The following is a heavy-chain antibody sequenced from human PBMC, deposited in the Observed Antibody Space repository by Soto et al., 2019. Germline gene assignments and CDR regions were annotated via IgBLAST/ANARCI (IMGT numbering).Heavy chain of an antibody. Sequence: ASVKVSCKASGYTFTGYYMHWVRQAPGQGLEWMGWINPNSGGTNYAQKFQGWVTMTRDTSISTAYMDPVDTATYYCARHSRLVNYYFDYWGQGTLVTVSS. CDR1: GYTFTGYY. J-gene: IGHJ4*02. D-gene: IGHD5-18*01. CDR3: LVNYYFDY. CDR2: INPNSGGT. V-gene: IGHV1-2*04.